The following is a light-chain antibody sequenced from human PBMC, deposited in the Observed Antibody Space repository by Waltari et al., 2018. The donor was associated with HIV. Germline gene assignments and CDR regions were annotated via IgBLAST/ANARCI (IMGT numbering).Light chain of an antibody. CDR3: QQSYSSPQVT. CDR2: AAS. V-gene: IGKV1-39*01. Sequence: DIQMTQSPSSLSASVGDRVTITCRSSQTISTFLNWYQHRPGKAPKLLIYAASSLHSGVPSRFSGSRSGTDFTLTISSLQPEDFATYYCQQSYSSPQVTFGGGTKVEIK. CDR1: QTISTF. J-gene: IGKJ4*01.